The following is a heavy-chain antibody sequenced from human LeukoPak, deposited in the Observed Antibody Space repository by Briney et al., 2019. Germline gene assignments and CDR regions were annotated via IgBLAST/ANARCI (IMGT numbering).Heavy chain of an antibody. Sequence: GESLKISCKVSGYSFTTSWIGWVRQMPGKGLEWMGIIYPGDSDTRYSPSFQGQVTISADKSISTAYLQWSSLKASDTAMYYCARRVEMATTDAFDIWGQGTMVTVSS. CDR3: ARRVEMATTDAFDI. J-gene: IGHJ3*02. CDR1: GYSFTTSW. V-gene: IGHV5-51*01. CDR2: IYPGDSDT. D-gene: IGHD5-24*01.